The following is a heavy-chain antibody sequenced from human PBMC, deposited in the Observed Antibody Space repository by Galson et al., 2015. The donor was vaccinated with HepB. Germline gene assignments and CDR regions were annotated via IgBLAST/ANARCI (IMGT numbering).Heavy chain of an antibody. CDR1: GYTFSTYG. CDR3: ARDLHSDTSGYPFDY. Sequence: SVKVSCKASGYTFSTYGLTWVRQAPGQGLEWMGWISAYNGNTNYAPNFRERVTMTTDTSTSTAYMELRSLRSDDTAVYYCARDLHSDTSGYPFDYWGQGTLVTVSS. D-gene: IGHD3-22*01. J-gene: IGHJ4*02. V-gene: IGHV1-18*04. CDR2: ISAYNGNT.